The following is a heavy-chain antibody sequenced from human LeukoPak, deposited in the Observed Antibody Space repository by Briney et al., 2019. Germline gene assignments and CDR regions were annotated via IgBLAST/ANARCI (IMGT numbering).Heavy chain of an antibody. V-gene: IGHV3-30*03. CDR2: ISYDGSSK. CDR1: GFPFSRYG. Sequence: GGSLRLSCAASGFPFSRYGMHWVRQAPGKGLEWVAVISYDGSSKYYADSVKGRFTISRDNSKNTLYLQMNSLRAEDTAVYYCASRAIAVANARGQGTLVTVSS. D-gene: IGHD6-19*01. CDR3: ASRAIAVANA. J-gene: IGHJ4*02.